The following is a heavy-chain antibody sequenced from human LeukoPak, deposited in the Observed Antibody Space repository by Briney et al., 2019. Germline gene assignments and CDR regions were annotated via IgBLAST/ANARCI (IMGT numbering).Heavy chain of an antibody. J-gene: IGHJ3*02. CDR3: ASIVGATDAFDI. CDR1: GGTFSSYA. CDR2: IIPIFGTA. D-gene: IGHD1-26*01. Sequence: ASVKVSCKASGGTFSSYAISWVRQAPGQGLEWMGGIIPIFGTANYAQKFQGRVTITADEPTSTAYMELSSLRSEDTAVYYCASIVGATDAFDIWGQGTMVTVSS. V-gene: IGHV1-69*13.